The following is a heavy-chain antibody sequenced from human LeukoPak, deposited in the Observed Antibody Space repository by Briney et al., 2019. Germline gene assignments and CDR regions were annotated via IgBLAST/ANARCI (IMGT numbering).Heavy chain of an antibody. V-gene: IGHV4-30-4*01. D-gene: IGHD6-13*01. Sequence: SETLSLTCTVSGGSISSGDYYWSWIRQPPGKGLEWIGYIYHSGSTYYNPSLKSRVTISVDTSKNQFSLKLSSVTAADTAVYYCARDRYSSSWKPTGWFDPWGQGTLVTVSS. J-gene: IGHJ5*02. CDR1: GGSISSGDYY. CDR2: IYHSGST. CDR3: ARDRYSSSWKPTGWFDP.